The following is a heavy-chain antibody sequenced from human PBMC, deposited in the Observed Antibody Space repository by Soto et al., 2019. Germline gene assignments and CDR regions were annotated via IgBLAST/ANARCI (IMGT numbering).Heavy chain of an antibody. V-gene: IGHV1-24*01. Sequence: QVQLVQSGAEVKKPGASVKVSCKVSGYTLTELSMHWVRQAPGKGLEWMGGFDPEDGETIYAQKFQGRVTMTEDTSTDTAYMELSSLRSEDTAVYYCATDPIYGDSGGSRVVERGVPDYYGMDVWGQGTTVTVSS. CDR2: FDPEDGET. CDR1: GYTLTELS. J-gene: IGHJ6*02. CDR3: ATDPIYGDSGGSRVVERGVPDYYGMDV. D-gene: IGHD4-17*01.